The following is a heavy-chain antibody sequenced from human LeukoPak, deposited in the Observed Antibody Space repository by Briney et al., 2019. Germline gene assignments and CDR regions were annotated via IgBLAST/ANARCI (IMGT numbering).Heavy chain of an antibody. Sequence: ASVKVSCKASGYTFTGYYMHWVRQAPGQGLEWMGWINPNSGGTNYAQKFQGRVIMTRDTSISTAYMELSRLRSDDTAVYYCARGDFDWYYFDYWGQGTLVTVSS. J-gene: IGHJ4*02. CDR1: GYTFTGYY. V-gene: IGHV1-2*02. CDR2: INPNSGGT. D-gene: IGHD3-9*01. CDR3: ARGDFDWYYFDY.